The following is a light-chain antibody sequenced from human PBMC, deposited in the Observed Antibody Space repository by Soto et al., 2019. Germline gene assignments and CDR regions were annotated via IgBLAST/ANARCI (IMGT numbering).Light chain of an antibody. CDR1: QRVTTY. J-gene: IGKJ4*01. Sequence: DIFLTQSPATLSLSPRELATLSCRERQRVTTYLAWYQRNPGQAPRLLIYRVSSRATGVPDRFSGRGSGTDYTLTISRLEPEDFAVYYCQQYGNLPLTSGGGTKV. CDR3: QQYGNLPLT. CDR2: RVS. V-gene: IGKV3-20*01.